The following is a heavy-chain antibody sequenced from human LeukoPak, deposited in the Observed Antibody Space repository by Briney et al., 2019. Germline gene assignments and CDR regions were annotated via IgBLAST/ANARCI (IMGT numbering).Heavy chain of an antibody. Sequence: SETLSLTCAVYGGSFSGYYWSWIRQLPGKGLEWIGEINHSGSTNYNPSLKSRVTISVDTSKNQFSLKLSSVTAADTAVYYCARRRITIFGVVSYFDYWGQGTLVTVSS. J-gene: IGHJ4*02. V-gene: IGHV4-34*01. CDR1: GGSFSGYY. CDR3: ARRRITIFGVVSYFDY. CDR2: INHSGST. D-gene: IGHD3-3*01.